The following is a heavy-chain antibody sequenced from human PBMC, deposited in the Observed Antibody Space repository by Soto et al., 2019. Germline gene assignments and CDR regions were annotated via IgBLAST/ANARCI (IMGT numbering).Heavy chain of an antibody. V-gene: IGHV3-21*01. CDR1: GFTFSSYS. CDR3: ARLTPPSYYYGMDV. Sequence: GGSLRLSCAASGFTFSSYSMNWVRQAPGKGLEWVSSISSSSSYIYYADSVRGRFTISRDNAKNSLYLQMNSLRAEDTAVYYCARLTPPSYYYGMDVWGQGTTVTVSS. J-gene: IGHJ6*02. CDR2: ISSSSSYI.